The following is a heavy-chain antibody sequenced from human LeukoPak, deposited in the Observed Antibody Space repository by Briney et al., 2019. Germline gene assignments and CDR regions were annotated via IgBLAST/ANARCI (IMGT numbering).Heavy chain of an antibody. D-gene: IGHD5-18*01. CDR1: GGSSSNYY. V-gene: IGHV4-34*01. CDR2: INQSGST. Sequence: PSETLSLTCAVYGGSSSNYYWNWIRQSPGKGLEWIGEINQSGSTKYNPSLKSRVTISGDTSKNQFSLRLNSVTAADTAVYFCARAYRAHQTFHSYHYFDYWGQGALVTVSS. CDR3: ARAYRAHQTFHSYHYFDY. J-gene: IGHJ4*02.